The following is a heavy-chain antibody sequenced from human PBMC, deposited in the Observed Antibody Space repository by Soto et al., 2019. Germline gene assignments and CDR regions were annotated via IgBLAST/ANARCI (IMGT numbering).Heavy chain of an antibody. J-gene: IGHJ5*02. V-gene: IGHV1-18*01. CDR2: INTYNGNT. CDR1: GYTFTNYG. CDR3: ARGVGSGTYYNQYNWFDP. Sequence: ASVKVSCKASGYTFTNYGISWVRQAPGQGLEWMGWINTYNGNTNHAQKLQGRVTMTTDTSTSTAYMELRSLRSDDTAVYYCARGVGSGTYYNQYNWFDPWGQGKLVTDSS. D-gene: IGHD3-10*01.